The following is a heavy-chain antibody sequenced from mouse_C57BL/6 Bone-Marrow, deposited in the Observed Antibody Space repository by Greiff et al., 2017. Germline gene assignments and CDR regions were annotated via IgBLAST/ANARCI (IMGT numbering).Heavy chain of an antibody. V-gene: IGHV1-54*01. CDR3: ARSKNWDSWFAY. J-gene: IGHJ3*01. D-gene: IGHD4-1*01. CDR2: INPGSGGT. Sequence: VHLVESAAALFLPFPSFTFSFHSSGSAFTNYLIAWVKQRPGQGLEWIGVINPGSGGTYYNEKFKGKATLTADKSSSTAYMQLSSLTSEDSAVYFCARSKNWDSWFAYWGQGLWSLSLQ. CDR1: GSAFTNYL.